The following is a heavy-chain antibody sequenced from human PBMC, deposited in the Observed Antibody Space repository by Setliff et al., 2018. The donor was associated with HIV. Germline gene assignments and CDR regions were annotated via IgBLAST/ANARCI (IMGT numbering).Heavy chain of an antibody. CDR2: VDPEDGET. Sequence: GASVKVSCKASGYTFTDYYMHWVQQAPGKGLEWMGRVDPEDGETIYAEKFQGRVTITADTSTDTAYMELSSLRSEDTAVYYCARVGFGKSGYSYGSFDYWGQGTLVTVSS. CDR1: GYTFTDYY. J-gene: IGHJ4*02. CDR3: ARVGFGKSGYSYGSFDY. D-gene: IGHD5-18*01. V-gene: IGHV1-69-2*01.